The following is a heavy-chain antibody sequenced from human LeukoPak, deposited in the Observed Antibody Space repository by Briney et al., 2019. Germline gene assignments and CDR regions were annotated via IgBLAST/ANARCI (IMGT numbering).Heavy chain of an antibody. CDR1: GFSLRTSGMC. CDR2: IDWDDDK. J-gene: IGHJ2*01. V-gene: IGHV2-70*11. CDR3: ARIRTVNYYFDL. Sequence: SGPTLVNPTQTLTLTCTFSGFSLRTSGMCVSWIRQPPGKALEWLARIDWDDDKYYSTSLKTRLTISKDTSKNQVVLTMTSMDPVDTATYYCARIRTVNYYFDLWGRGTLVTVSS. D-gene: IGHD4-11*01.